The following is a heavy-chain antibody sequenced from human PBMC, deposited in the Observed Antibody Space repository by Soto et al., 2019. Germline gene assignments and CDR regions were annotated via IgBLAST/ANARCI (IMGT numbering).Heavy chain of an antibody. Sequence: SETLSLTCTVSGGSISSGSYYWGWIRQPPGKGLEWIGSIYYSGNTYYNASLKSRITISVDTSKNQFSLKVTSITAADTAVYYCARQGGPGGRDYYYYYYMDVWGKGTTVTVSS. CDR3: ARQGGPGGRDYYYYYYMDV. D-gene: IGHD1-26*01. V-gene: IGHV4-39*01. CDR2: IYYSGNT. CDR1: GGSISSGSYY. J-gene: IGHJ6*03.